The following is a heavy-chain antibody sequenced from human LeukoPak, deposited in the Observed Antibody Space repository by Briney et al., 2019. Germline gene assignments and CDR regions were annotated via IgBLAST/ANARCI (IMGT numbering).Heavy chain of an antibody. CDR2: FDPGDGET. V-gene: IGHV1-24*01. J-gene: IGHJ3*02. CDR1: GYTLTELS. Sequence: ASVKVSCKVSGYTLTELSMHWVRQAPGKGLEWMGGFDPGDGETIYAQKFQGRVTMTEDTSTDTAYMELSSLRSEDTAVYYCATELRYYFDSNNPDHAFDIWGQGTMVTVSS. CDR3: ATELRYYFDSNNPDHAFDI. D-gene: IGHD3-22*01.